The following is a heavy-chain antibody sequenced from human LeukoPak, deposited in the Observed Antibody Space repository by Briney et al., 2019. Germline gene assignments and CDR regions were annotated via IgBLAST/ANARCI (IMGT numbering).Heavy chain of an antibody. CDR1: GFTFSSYG. D-gene: IGHD2-2*01. V-gene: IGHV3-30*02. J-gene: IGHJ4*02. CDR2: IRYDGSNK. Sequence: GGSLRLSCAASGFTFSSYGMHWVRQAPGKGLEWVAFIRYDGSNKYYADSVKGRFTISRDNSKNTLYLQMNSLRAEGTAVYYCAKAIVVVPAAPMDYWGQGTLVTVSS. CDR3: AKAIVVVPAAPMDY.